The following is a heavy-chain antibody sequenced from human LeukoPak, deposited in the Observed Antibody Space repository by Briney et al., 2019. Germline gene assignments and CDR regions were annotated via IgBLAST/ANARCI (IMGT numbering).Heavy chain of an antibody. CDR1: ARSLSSCSYY. CDR2: INHSRTI. Sequence: SESLSLTRTVSARSLSSCSYYWGWLLQPPVTGLEGSGEINHSRTILYNSSPKRRVPISLPTSQNQYTLNLTYVTAADTAVYFCARGRVWSYNWFDPLGQGTLVTGSS. CDR3: ARGRVWSYNWFDP. J-gene: IGHJ5*02. D-gene: IGHD1-26*01. V-gene: IGHV4-39*06.